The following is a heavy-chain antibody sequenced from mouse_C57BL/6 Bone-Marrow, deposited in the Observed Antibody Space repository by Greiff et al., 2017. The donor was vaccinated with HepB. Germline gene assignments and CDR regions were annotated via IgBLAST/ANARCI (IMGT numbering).Heavy chain of an antibody. J-gene: IGHJ4*01. CDR1: GFTFSSYG. CDR3: ARRIITTVVATDYAMDY. V-gene: IGHV5-6*01. Sequence: VHVKQSGGDLVKPGGSLKLSCAASGFTFSSYGVSWVRQTPDKRLEWVATISSGGSYTYYPDSVKGRFTISRDNAKNTLYLQMSSLKSEDTAMYYCARRIITTVVATDYAMDYWGQGTSVTVSS. D-gene: IGHD1-1*01. CDR2: ISSGGSYT.